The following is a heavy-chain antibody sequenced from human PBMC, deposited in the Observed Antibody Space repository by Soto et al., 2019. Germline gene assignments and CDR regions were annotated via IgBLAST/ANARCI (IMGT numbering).Heavy chain of an antibody. CDR1: GGSISSSSYY. CDR2: IYYSGST. CDR3: ARHRSFLKGPDY. V-gene: IGHV4-39*01. D-gene: IGHD3-10*01. Sequence: PSETLSLTCTVSGGSISSSSYYWGWIRQPPGKGLEWIGSIYYSGSTYYNPSLKSRVTISVDTSKNQFSLKLSSVTAADTAVYYCARHRSFLKGPDYWGQGTLVTVSS. J-gene: IGHJ4*02.